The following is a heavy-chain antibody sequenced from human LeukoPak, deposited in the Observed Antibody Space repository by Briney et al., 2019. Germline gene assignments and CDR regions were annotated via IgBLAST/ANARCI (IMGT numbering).Heavy chain of an antibody. J-gene: IGHJ4*02. V-gene: IGHV4-39*07. Sequence: SETLSLTCTVSGGSISSSSYYWGWIRQPPGKGLEWIGSIYYSGSTYYNPSLKSRVTISVDTSKNQFSLKLSSVTAADTAVYYCARGTRSHLQVRTYYYDSSGYGYFDYWGQGTLVTVSS. CDR1: GGSISSSSYY. D-gene: IGHD3-22*01. CDR3: ARGTRSHLQVRTYYYDSSGYGYFDY. CDR2: IYYSGST.